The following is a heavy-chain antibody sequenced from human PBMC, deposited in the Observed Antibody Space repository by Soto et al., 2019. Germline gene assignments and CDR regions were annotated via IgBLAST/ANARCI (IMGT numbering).Heavy chain of an antibody. J-gene: IGHJ6*03. CDR2: IYSGGST. D-gene: IGHD3-3*01. Sequence: PGGSLRLSCAASGFTVSSNYMSWVRQAPGKGLEWVSVIYSGGSTYYADSVKGRFTISRHNSKNTLYLQMNSLRAEDTAVYYCARSPGGYDFWSGYSPNQKYYYYYMDVWGKGTTVTVSS. CDR3: ARSPGGYDFWSGYSPNQKYYYYYMDV. CDR1: GFTVSSNY. V-gene: IGHV3-53*04.